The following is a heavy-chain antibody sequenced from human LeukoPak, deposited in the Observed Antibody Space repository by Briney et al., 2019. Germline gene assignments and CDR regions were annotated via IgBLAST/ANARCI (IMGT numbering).Heavy chain of an antibody. CDR3: ATVDYYDSSGYHN. D-gene: IGHD3-22*01. CDR1: GYTLTELS. CDR2: FDPEDGET. V-gene: IGHV1-24*01. J-gene: IGHJ4*02. Sequence: ASVKVSCKVSGYTLTELSMHWVLQARGKGLEWRGGFDPEDGETIYAQKLQGRVTMTEDTSTDTAYMELSSLRSEDTAVYYCATVDYYDSSGYHNWGQGTLVTVSS.